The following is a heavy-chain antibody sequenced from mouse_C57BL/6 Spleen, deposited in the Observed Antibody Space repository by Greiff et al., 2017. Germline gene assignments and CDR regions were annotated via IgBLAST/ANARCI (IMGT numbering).Heavy chain of an antibody. CDR3: AREGTMITTRYFDY. V-gene: IGHV1-82*01. CDR2: IYPGDGDT. CDR1: GYAFSSSW. D-gene: IGHD2-4*01. Sequence: VKLQQSGPELVKPGASVKISCKASGYAFSSSWMNWVKQRPGKGLEWIGRIYPGDGDTNYNGKFKGKATLTADKSSSTAYMQLSSLTSEDSAVYFCAREGTMITTRYFDYWGQGTTLTVSS. J-gene: IGHJ2*01.